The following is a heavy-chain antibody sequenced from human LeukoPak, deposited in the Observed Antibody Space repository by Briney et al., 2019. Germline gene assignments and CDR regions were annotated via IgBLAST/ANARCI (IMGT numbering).Heavy chain of an antibody. J-gene: IGHJ4*02. CDR3: AKDPVGATGVDY. CDR2: ISGSGGST. Sequence: GGSLRLSCAASGFTFSTYAMSWVRQAPGKGLEWVSVISGSGGSTYYADSVKGRFTISRDNSKNTLYLQMNSLRAEDTAVYYCAKDPVGATGVDYWGQGTLVTVSS. CDR1: GFTFSTYA. D-gene: IGHD1-26*01. V-gene: IGHV3-23*01.